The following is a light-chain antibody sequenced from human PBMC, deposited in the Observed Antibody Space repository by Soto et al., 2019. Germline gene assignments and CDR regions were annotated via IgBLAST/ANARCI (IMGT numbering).Light chain of an antibody. V-gene: IGLV2-18*01. Sequence: QSPLTQPRSVSGSPGQSFTISCTGTITDFVSYNRVSWYQQPPGTAPKLIIYEASNRPSGVPDRFSGSKSGNTASLTISGLQAADEADYYCSLYTSENTYVFGTGTKVTVL. CDR2: EAS. CDR1: ITDFVSYNR. J-gene: IGLJ1*01. CDR3: SLYTSENTYV.